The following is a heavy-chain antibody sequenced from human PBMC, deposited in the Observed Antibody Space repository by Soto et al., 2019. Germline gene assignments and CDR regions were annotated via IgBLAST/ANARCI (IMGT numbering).Heavy chain of an antibody. CDR2: IYYSGST. J-gene: IGHJ4*02. D-gene: IGHD6-19*01. V-gene: IGHV4-59*01. CDR1: GGSISSYY. CDR3: ARDLGPQQWVDY. Sequence: SETLSLTCTVSGGSISSYYWSRIRQPPGKGLEWIGYIYYSGSTNYNPSLKSRVTISVDTSKNQFSLKLSSVTAADTAVYYCARDLGPQQWVDYWGQGTLVTVSS.